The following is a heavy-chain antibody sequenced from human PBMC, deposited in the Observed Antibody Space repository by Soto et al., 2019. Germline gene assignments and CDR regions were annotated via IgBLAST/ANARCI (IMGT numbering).Heavy chain of an antibody. D-gene: IGHD5-18*01. J-gene: IGHJ4*02. CDR1: GFTFSSLA. CDR2: ISNTGIST. CDR3: AKEALHSYGHHFDN. Sequence: GGSLRLSCAASGFTFSSLAISWVRQAPGKGLEWVSAISNTGISTYYADSVRGRFTISRDNSKNTLYLQMSSLRAEDTAVYYCAKEALHSYGHHFDNWGQGILVTVSS. V-gene: IGHV3-23*01.